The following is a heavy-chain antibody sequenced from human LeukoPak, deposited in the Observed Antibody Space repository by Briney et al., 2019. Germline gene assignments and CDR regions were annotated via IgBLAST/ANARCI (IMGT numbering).Heavy chain of an antibody. CDR3: ARAGGRYCGGGSCYDIDY. V-gene: IGHV3-7*01. Sequence: GGSLRLSCRASGFTFSSYWMNWVRQAPGKGLEWVASIKEDGSEKYYVDSVKGRFTISRDNAENSLYLQMNSLGVEDTAVYYCARAGGRYCGGGSCYDIDYWGQGTLVSVSS. CDR2: IKEDGSEK. CDR1: GFTFSSYW. J-gene: IGHJ4*02. D-gene: IGHD2-15*01.